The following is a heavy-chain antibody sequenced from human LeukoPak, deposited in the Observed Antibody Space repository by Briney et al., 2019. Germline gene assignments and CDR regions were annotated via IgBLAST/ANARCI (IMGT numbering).Heavy chain of an antibody. CDR1: GYTFTSYG. CDR3: ARVPRGYGGWYSDY. Sequence: APVKVSCKASGYTFTSYGISWVRQAPGQGLEWMGWISAYNGNTNYAQKLQGRVTMTTDTSTSTAYMELRSLRSDDTAVYYCARVPRGYGGWYSDYWGQGTLVTVSS. D-gene: IGHD6-19*01. V-gene: IGHV1-18*01. CDR2: ISAYNGNT. J-gene: IGHJ4*02.